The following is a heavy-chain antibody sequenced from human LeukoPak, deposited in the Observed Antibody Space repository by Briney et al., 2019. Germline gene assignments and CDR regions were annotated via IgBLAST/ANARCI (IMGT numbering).Heavy chain of an antibody. V-gene: IGHV1-69*05. CDR1: GGTFSSYA. Sequence: SVKVSCKASGGTFSSYAISWVRQAPGQGLEWMGRIIPIFGTANYAQKFQGRVTITTDESTSTAYMELSGLRSEDTAAYYCVGADGSGSVWGKGTTVTVSS. J-gene: IGHJ6*04. CDR2: IIPIFGTA. CDR3: VGADGSGSV. D-gene: IGHD3-10*01.